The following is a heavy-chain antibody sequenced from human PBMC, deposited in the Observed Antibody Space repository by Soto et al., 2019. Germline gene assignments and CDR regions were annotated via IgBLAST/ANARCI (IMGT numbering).Heavy chain of an antibody. CDR3: TTDSYYYSSGYRVWALDY. J-gene: IGHJ4*02. V-gene: IGHV3-15*07. Sequence: GGSLRLSCAASSFTFKDAWMNWVRQVPGKGLEWVGRIKSKTDGGTTDYAAPVKGRFTISRDDSKNMLHLQMNSLKTEDTAVYYCTTDSYYYSSGYRVWALDYWGQGTLVTVSS. CDR2: IKSKTDGGTT. D-gene: IGHD3-22*01. CDR1: SFTFKDAW.